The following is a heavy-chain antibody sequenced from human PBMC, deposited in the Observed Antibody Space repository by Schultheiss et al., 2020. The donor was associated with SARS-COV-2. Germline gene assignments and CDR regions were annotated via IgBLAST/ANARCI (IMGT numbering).Heavy chain of an antibody. D-gene: IGHD5-18*01. V-gene: IGHV1-2*04. J-gene: IGHJ4*02. CDR2: INPNSGGT. CDR1: GYTFTSYG. Sequence: ASVKVSCKASGYTFTSYGINWVRQATGQGLEWMGWINPNSGGTNYAQKFQGWVTMTRDTSTSTVYMELSSLRSEDTAVYYCARGVDTVTQLHYWGQGTLVTVSS. CDR3: ARGVDTVTQLHY.